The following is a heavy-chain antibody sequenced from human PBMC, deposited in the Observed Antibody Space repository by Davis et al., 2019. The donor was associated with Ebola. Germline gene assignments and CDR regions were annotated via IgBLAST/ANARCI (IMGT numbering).Heavy chain of an antibody. CDR1: GLIFSNCD. CDR2: IQYDGGSK. V-gene: IGHV3-30*02. CDR3: AKGGGDYGDTQYYFDY. Sequence: GGSLRLSCATSGLIFSNCDMHWVRQTPGKGLEWVAFIQYDGGSKYYADSVKGRFTISRDSSKNTLYLQMNSLRGDDTAVYYCAKGGGDYGDTQYYFDYWGQGTLVTVPS. J-gene: IGHJ4*02. D-gene: IGHD4-17*01.